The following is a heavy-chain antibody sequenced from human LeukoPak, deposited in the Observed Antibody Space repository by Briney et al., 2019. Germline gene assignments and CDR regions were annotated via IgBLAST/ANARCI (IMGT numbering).Heavy chain of an antibody. V-gene: IGHV1-69*13. Sequence: SVKVSFTASGGTFSSYAISWVRPAPGQGLEWMGGIIPIFGTANYAQKFQGRVTITADESTSTAYMELSSLRSEDTAVYYCARDQPQCSTVRCAFDIWGQGTMVTVSS. CDR3: ARDQPQCSTVRCAFDI. CDR1: GGTFSSYA. CDR2: IIPIFGTA. J-gene: IGHJ3*02. D-gene: IGHD2-2*01.